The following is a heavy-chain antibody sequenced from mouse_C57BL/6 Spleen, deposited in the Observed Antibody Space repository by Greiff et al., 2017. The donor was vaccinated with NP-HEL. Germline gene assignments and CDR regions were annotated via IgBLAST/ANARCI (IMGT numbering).Heavy chain of an antibody. Sequence: QVQLQQPGAELVKPGASVKLSCKASGYTFTSYWMHWVKQRPGQGLEWIGMIHPNSGSTNYNEKFKSKATLTVDKSSSTAYMQLSSLTSEDSAVYYRARHGSSPWDFDYWGQGTTLTVSS. CDR2: IHPNSGST. CDR3: ARHGSSPWDFDY. CDR1: GYTFTSYW. J-gene: IGHJ2*01. V-gene: IGHV1-64*01. D-gene: IGHD1-1*01.